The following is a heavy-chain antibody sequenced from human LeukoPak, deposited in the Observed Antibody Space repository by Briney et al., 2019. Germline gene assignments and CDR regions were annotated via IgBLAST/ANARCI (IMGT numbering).Heavy chain of an antibody. Sequence: GGSLRLSCAASGFTFSSYSMNWVRQAPGKGLEWVSSISSSSSYIYYADSVKGRFTISRDNAKNSLYLKMNSLRAEDTAVYYCASGYYDFWSGYYGYWGQGTLVTVSS. V-gene: IGHV3-21*01. CDR1: GFTFSSYS. CDR3: ASGYYDFWSGYYGY. J-gene: IGHJ4*02. D-gene: IGHD3-3*01. CDR2: ISSSSSYI.